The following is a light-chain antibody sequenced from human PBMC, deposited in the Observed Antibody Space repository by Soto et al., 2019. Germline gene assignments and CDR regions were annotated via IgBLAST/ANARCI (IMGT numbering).Light chain of an antibody. J-gene: IGLJ2*01. CDR2: GNN. CDR3: QSYDSSLSGHVI. Sequence: QAVVTQPPSVSGAPGQRVTISCAGSGSNLGAGYDVHWYQHLPGIAPKLLIYGNNNRPSGVPDRFSGSKSGTSASLAITGLRAEDEADYYCQSYDSSLSGHVIFGGGTQLTVL. CDR1: GSNLGAGYD. V-gene: IGLV1-40*01.